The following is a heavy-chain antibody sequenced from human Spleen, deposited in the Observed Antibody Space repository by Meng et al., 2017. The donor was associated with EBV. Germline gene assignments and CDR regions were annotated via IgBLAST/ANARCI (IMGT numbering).Heavy chain of an antibody. J-gene: IGHJ4*02. D-gene: IGHD3-9*01. Sequence: QVQLVQSGAGVQKPGASVKVSCKASGYTFTNYGFSWVRQAPGQGLEWMGWISADNRHTNYAQNLQGRVTMTTDTSTSTAYMEMRSLRSDDTAMYYCARDSDVLRYFVPFDYWGQGTLVTVSS. V-gene: IGHV1-18*01. CDR3: ARDSDVLRYFVPFDY. CDR2: ISADNRHT. CDR1: GYTFTNYG.